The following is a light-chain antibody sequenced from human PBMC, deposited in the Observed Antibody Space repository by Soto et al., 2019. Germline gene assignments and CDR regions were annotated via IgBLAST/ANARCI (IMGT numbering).Light chain of an antibody. CDR1: QSVSSN. J-gene: IGKJ1*01. V-gene: IGKV3-15*01. CDR3: QQYNNWPPRT. CDR2: GAS. Sequence: EIVMTQSPATLSVSPGERATLSCRASQSVSSNFAWYQQKPGQAPRLLIYGASTRATGIPARFSGSGSGTEFTLTISGLQSEDFAVYYCQQYNNWPPRTFGQGTKVEIK.